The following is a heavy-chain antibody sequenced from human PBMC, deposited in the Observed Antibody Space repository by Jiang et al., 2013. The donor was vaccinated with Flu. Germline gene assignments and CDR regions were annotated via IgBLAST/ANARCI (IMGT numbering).Heavy chain of an antibody. CDR3: VTHLIAATDNSRSDCFDY. CDR1: GGSITSGNYY. D-gene: IGHD6-13*01. Sequence: GPGLVKPSETLSLTCTVSGGSITSGNYYWTWIRQPPGKGLEWIGYIYYSGSSSYNPSLKSRVTISVDTSKNQFSLQMSSVTAADTAMYYCVTHLIAATDNSRSDCFDYWGQGTLVTVSS. CDR2: IYYSGSS. J-gene: IGHJ4*02. V-gene: IGHV4-61*01.